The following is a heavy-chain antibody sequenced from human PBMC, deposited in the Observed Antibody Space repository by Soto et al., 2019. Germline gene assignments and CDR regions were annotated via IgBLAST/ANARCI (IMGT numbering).Heavy chain of an antibody. D-gene: IGHD6-6*01. CDR1: GGTFSSYA. CDR2: IIPIFGTA. J-gene: IGHJ3*02. Sequence: SVKVSCKASGGTFSSYAISWVRQAPGQGLEWMGGIIPIFGTANYAQKFQGRVTITADESTSTAYMELSSLRSEDTAVYYCARSREMAARRNNAFDIWGQGSMVTV. CDR3: ARSREMAARRNNAFDI. V-gene: IGHV1-69*13.